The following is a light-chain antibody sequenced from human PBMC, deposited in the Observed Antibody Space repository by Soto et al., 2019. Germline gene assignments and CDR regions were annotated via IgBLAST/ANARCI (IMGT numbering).Light chain of an antibody. V-gene: IGKV3-11*01. Sequence: EIVLIQSPATLSLSPGKRATLSCRASQSVSSNLAWYQQNPGQAPRLLIFDASNRATGIPARFSGSGSGTDFILTISSLEPEDFAVYYCQQHSNWPLTVGGGTKVDIK. J-gene: IGKJ4*01. CDR2: DAS. CDR3: QQHSNWPLT. CDR1: QSVSSN.